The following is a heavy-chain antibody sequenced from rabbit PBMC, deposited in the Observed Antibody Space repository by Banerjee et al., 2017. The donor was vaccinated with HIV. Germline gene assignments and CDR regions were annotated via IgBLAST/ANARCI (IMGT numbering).Heavy chain of an antibody. CDR2: IYTGTGIT. J-gene: IGHJ4*01. V-gene: IGHV1S45*01. Sequence: QEQLVEYGGDLVQPGASLTLTCKASGFSFSNSYYMCWVRQAPGKGLEWIGCIYTGTGITYYANWAKGRFTISKTSSTTVTLQMTSLTAADTATYFCARGAGYSGYGYNLWGQGTLVTVS. CDR1: GFSFSNSYY. CDR3: ARGAGYSGYGYNL. D-gene: IGHD7-1*01.